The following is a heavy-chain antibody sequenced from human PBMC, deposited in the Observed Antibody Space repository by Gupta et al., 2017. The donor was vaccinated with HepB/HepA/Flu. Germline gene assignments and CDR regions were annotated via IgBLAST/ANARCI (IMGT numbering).Heavy chain of an antibody. CDR1: ALTDSNHW. D-gene: IGHD3-9*01. Sequence: EVQFVESGGGLVLPGGSVRLSCAASALTDSNHWIHWLRQIPGEGLVWVSRISPDGSLTYYADSVKGRFTISRDNAKNTQYLQMNSRRAEDTAVYYCARDFDWGTGYWGQGTLVTVSS. J-gene: IGHJ4*02. CDR2: ISPDGSLT. V-gene: IGHV3-74*01. CDR3: ARDFDWGTGY.